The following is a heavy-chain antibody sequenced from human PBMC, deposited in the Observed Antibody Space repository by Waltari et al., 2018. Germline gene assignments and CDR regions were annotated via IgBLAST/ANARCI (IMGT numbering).Heavy chain of an antibody. Sequence: QVRLVQSGAEVTKPGASVKVSCKTSGYTFPTFGISWVRQAPGQGLEWMGWISVYKNDTNCAEQFQDRVTLTTERGTNTVYLELRSLKPDDTAVYYCARRLTGTIFDYWGQGTLVSVSS. CDR1: GYTFPTFG. V-gene: IGHV1-18*04. CDR2: ISVYKNDT. D-gene: IGHD1-1*01. J-gene: IGHJ4*02. CDR3: ARRLTGTIFDY.